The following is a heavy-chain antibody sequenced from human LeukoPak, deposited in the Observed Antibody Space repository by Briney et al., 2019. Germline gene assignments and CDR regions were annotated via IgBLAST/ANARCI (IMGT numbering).Heavy chain of an antibody. Sequence: SGTLSLTCTVSGGSISSYYWSWIRQPPGKGLEWIGYIYYSGSTNYNPSLKSRVTISVDTSKNQFSLKLSSVTAADTAVYYCARAPVAGAELFDYWGQGTLVTVSS. CDR2: IYYSGST. CDR1: GGSISSYY. J-gene: IGHJ4*02. CDR3: ARAPVAGAELFDY. V-gene: IGHV4-59*01. D-gene: IGHD6-19*01.